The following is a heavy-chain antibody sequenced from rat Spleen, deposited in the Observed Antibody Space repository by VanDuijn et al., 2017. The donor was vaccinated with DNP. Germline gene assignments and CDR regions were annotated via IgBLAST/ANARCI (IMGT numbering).Heavy chain of an antibody. CDR2: ITNSGDST. D-gene: IGHD1-4*01. CDR1: GFIFSNYW. J-gene: IGHJ2*01. Sequence: EVQLVESGGGPVQPGRSLKLSCVASGFIFSNYWMTWIRQAPGKGLEWVASITNSGDSTYYSDSVKGRFSLSRDNAKSTLYLQVNSLRSEDTATYYCAKLTTRAIPHWGQGVMVTVSS. CDR3: AKLTTRAIPH. V-gene: IGHV5-31*01.